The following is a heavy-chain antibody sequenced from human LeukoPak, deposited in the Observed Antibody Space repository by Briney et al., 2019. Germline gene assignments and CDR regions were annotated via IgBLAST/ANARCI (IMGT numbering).Heavy chain of an antibody. Sequence: PGGSLRLSCAASGFTFSSYSMNWVRQAPGKGLEWVSYISSSSSTIYYADSVKGRFTISRDNAKNSLYLQMNSLRAEDTAVYYCVRTLVVASYNWFDPWGQGTLVTVSS. CDR2: ISSSSSTI. J-gene: IGHJ5*02. D-gene: IGHD2-21*01. CDR1: GFTFSSYS. CDR3: VRTLVVASYNWFDP. V-gene: IGHV3-48*01.